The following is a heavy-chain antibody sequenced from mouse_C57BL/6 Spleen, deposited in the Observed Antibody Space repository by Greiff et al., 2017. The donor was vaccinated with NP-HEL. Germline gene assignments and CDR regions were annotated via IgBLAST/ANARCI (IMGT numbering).Heavy chain of an antibody. J-gene: IGHJ1*03. CDR2: INPNNGGT. CDR3: AREYYYGSSYGYFDV. V-gene: IGHV1-18*01. Sequence: EVQLQQSGPELVKPGASVKIPCKASGYTFTDYNMDWVKQSHGKSLEWIGDINPNNGGTIYNQKFKGKATLTVDKSSSTAYMELRSLTSEDTAVYYCAREYYYGSSYGYFDVWGTGTTVTVSS. CDR1: GYTFTDYN. D-gene: IGHD1-1*01.